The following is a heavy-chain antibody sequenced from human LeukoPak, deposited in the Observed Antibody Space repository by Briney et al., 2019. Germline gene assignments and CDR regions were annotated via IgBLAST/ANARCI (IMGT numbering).Heavy chain of an antibody. CDR1: GFTFSSSW. CDR3: AKELFTGSYDAFDI. Sequence: GGSLRLSCAASGFTFSSSWMSWVRQAPGKGLEWVALISYDGSNQYYTDSVKGRLTISRDNSKNTLYLQMNSLRAEDTAVYYCAKELFTGSYDAFDIWGQGTMVTVSS. J-gene: IGHJ3*02. CDR2: ISYDGSNQ. V-gene: IGHV3-30*18. D-gene: IGHD3-10*01.